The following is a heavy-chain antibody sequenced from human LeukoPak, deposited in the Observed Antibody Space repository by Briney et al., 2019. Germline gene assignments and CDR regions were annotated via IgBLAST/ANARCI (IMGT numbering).Heavy chain of an antibody. J-gene: IGHJ4*02. CDR1: GFTFSNYA. D-gene: IGHD6-25*01. V-gene: IGHV3-23*01. CDR3: VKDVGRAAFVY. Sequence: PGGSLRLSCAASGFTFSNYAMNWVRQVPGKGPEWISGISYSGGSTFYADSVKGRFTISRDNSRNTLYLQLNSLRAEDTGLYYCVKDVGRAAFVYWGQGTLVIVST. CDR2: ISYSGGST.